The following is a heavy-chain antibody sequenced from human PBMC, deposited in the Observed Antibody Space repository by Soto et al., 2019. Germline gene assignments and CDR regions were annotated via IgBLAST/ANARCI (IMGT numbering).Heavy chain of an antibody. Sequence: QVQLVESGGGLVKPGGSLRLSCAASGFTFSDYYMNWIRQAPGKGLEWLSYIDGSSAYTNYADSVKGRFTISRDNAKKSLFLQLTRLRDADTAVYYCARAVGNYCGMDVWGQGTTVTVSS. CDR2: IDGSSAYT. D-gene: IGHD1-26*01. V-gene: IGHV3-11*06. J-gene: IGHJ6*02. CDR3: ARAVGNYCGMDV. CDR1: GFTFSDYY.